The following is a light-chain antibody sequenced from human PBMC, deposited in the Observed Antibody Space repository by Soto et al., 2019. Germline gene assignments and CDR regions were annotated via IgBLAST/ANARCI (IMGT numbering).Light chain of an antibody. V-gene: IGKV3-20*01. CDR3: QQYGSSGT. Sequence: EIVLTQSPGTLSLSPGERATLSCRASQGFRSTSLAWYQQKPGQAPRLLIYGASNRATGIPDRFSGSGSGTDFTLTISRLEPEDFAVYYCQQYGSSGTFGQGTKVDIK. CDR1: QGFRSTS. CDR2: GAS. J-gene: IGKJ1*01.